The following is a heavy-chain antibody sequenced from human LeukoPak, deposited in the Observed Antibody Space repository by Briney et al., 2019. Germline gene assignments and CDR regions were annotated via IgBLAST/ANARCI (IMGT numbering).Heavy chain of an antibody. D-gene: IGHD6-6*01. J-gene: IGHJ4*02. CDR2: INPNNGGT. CDR1: GYTFTSYY. Sequence: GASVKVSCKASGYTFTSYYMHWVRQAPGQGLEWMGWINPNNGGTNQVQRFQGRVTMTRDTSISTAYMELSSLRSDDTAIYFCARYSNSGGDYWGQGTLVTVSS. CDR3: ARYSNSGGDY. V-gene: IGHV1-2*02.